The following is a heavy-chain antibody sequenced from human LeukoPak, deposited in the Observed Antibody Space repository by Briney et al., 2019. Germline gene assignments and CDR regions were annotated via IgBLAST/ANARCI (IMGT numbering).Heavy chain of an antibody. J-gene: IGHJ4*02. CDR2: INPNSGGT. CDR3: ARGNPGTGDFDY. CDR1: GYTFTVYY. D-gene: IGHD7-27*01. V-gene: IGHV1-2*02. Sequence: GASVTVSCKASGYTFTVYYIHWVRQAPGQGLEWMGWINPNSGGTNYAQKFQGRVTMTRDTSISTAYMELSRLRSDDTAVYYCARGNPGTGDFDYWGQGTLVTVSS.